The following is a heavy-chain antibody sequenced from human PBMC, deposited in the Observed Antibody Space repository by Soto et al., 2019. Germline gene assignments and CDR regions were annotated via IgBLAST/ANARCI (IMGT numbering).Heavy chain of an antibody. CDR1: GFTFSSYG. J-gene: IGHJ4*02. Sequence: QVQLVESGGGVVQPGRSLRLSCAASGFTFSSYGMHWVRQAPGKGLEWVAVIWYDGSNKYYADSVKGRFTISRDNSKNTLYLQMNSLRAEDTAVYYCARDSVFDCGGDCWGQGTLVTVSS. CDR3: ARDSVFDCGGDC. V-gene: IGHV3-33*01. CDR2: IWYDGSNK. D-gene: IGHD2-21*01.